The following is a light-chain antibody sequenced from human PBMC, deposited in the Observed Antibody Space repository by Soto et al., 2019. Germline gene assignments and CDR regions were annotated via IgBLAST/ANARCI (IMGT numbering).Light chain of an antibody. Sequence: EIVLTQSPGTLSLSPGERATLSCRASQSVNNNYFAWYQQKPGQAPRLLIYGASSRATGIPDRFSGSGSGTDFTLTISRLEPEDFAVYYCQQYGSSQYTFGQGTELEIK. CDR1: QSVNNNY. CDR2: GAS. V-gene: IGKV3-20*01. J-gene: IGKJ2*01. CDR3: QQYGSSQYT.